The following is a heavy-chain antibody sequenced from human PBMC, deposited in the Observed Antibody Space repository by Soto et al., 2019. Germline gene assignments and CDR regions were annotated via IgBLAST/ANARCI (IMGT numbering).Heavy chain of an antibody. CDR1: GFTFSSYE. V-gene: IGHV3-48*03. CDR3: ARVRYYASGSYFYFDF. J-gene: IGHJ4*02. CDR2: ISYSGSSI. D-gene: IGHD3-10*01. Sequence: LRLSCAASGFTFSSYEMNWVRQAPGKGLEWVSYISYSGSSIYYADSVKGRFTISRDNAKNSLYLQMNSLRAEDTAVYYCARVRYYASGSYFYFDFWGQGTLVTVSS.